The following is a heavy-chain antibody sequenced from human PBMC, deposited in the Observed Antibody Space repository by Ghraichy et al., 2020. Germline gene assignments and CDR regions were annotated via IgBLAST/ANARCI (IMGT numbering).Heavy chain of an antibody. CDR2: ISSNGGST. V-gene: IGHV3-64D*06. J-gene: IGHJ6*02. CDR1: GFTFSSYA. D-gene: IGHD6-13*01. Sequence: GGSLRLSCSASGFTFSSYAMHWVRQAPGKGLEYVSAISSNGGSTYYADSVKGRFTISRDNSKNTLYLQMSSLRAEDTAVYYCVKAIDSAERYSSSWETTYYYYYYGMDVWGQGTTVTVSS. CDR3: VKAIDSAERYSSSWETTYYYYYYGMDV.